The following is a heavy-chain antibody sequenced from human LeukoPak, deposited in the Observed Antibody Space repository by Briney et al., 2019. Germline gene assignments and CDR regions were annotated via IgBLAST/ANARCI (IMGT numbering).Heavy chain of an antibody. CDR1: GFTFSSYA. V-gene: IGHV3-30-3*01. CDR2: ISYDGSNK. Sequence: GGSLRLSCAASGFTFSSYAMHWVRQAPGKGLEWVAVISYDGSNKYYADSVKGRFTISRDNSKNTLYLQMNSLRAEDTAVYYCARDDVVENWGQGTLVTVSS. J-gene: IGHJ4*02. CDR3: ARDDVVEN. D-gene: IGHD2-21*01.